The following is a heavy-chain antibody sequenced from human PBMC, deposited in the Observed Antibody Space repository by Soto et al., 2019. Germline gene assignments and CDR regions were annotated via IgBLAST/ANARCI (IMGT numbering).Heavy chain of an antibody. D-gene: IGHD1-26*01. CDR2: ISSSSSYI. CDR1: GFTFSSYS. V-gene: IGHV3-21*01. Sequence: GGSLRLSCAASGFTFSSYSMNWVRQAPGKGLEWVSSISSSSSYIYYADSVKGRFTISRDNAKNSLYLQMNSLRAEDTAVYYCARGFQSIVGATNYWGQGTLVTVSS. J-gene: IGHJ4*02. CDR3: ARGFQSIVGATNY.